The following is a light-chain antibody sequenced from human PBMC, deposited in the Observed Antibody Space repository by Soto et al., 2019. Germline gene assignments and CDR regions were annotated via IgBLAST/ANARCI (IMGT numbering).Light chain of an antibody. CDR2: DAS. V-gene: IGKV1-13*02. CDR1: QGISSA. J-gene: IGKJ5*01. Sequence: AIQLTQSPSSLSASVGDRVTITCRASQGISSALAWYQQKPGKAPNLLIYDASSLESGVPSRFSGSGSGTDFTLTISSLQPADFATYYCQQFNSYPITFGQGTRLEIK. CDR3: QQFNSYPIT.